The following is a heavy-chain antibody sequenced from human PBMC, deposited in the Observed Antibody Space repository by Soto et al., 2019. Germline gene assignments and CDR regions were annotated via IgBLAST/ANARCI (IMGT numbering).Heavy chain of an antibody. CDR2: IDGSGGIT. D-gene: IGHD3-10*01. V-gene: IGHV3-23*01. CDR1: GFTFGTTD. J-gene: IGHJ5*02. CDR3: VKNSGWFNT. Sequence: QLLQSGGGLVQPGGSLTLSFAASGFTFGTTDRSWVRQAPGEGLEWVSTIDGSGGITYYADSVKGRFPISRDNSRNTVYLQMNSLRGDDTALYYCVKNSGWFNTWGQGALVTVSS.